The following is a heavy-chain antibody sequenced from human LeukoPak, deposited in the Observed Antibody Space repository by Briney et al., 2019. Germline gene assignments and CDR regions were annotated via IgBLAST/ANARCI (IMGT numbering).Heavy chain of an antibody. V-gene: IGHV3-23*01. CDR2: ISGSGGST. CDR3: AKDYSEQWLPQYFQH. Sequence: PGESLRLSCAASGFTFSSYAMSWVRQAPGKGLEWVSAISGSGGSTYYADSVKGRFTISRDNSKNTLYLQMNSLRAEDTAVYYCAKDYSEQWLPQYFQHWGQGTLVTVSS. J-gene: IGHJ1*01. CDR1: GFTFSSYA. D-gene: IGHD6-19*01.